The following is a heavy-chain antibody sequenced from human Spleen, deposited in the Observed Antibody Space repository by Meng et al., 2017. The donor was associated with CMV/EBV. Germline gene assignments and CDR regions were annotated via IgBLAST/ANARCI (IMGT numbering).Heavy chain of an antibody. J-gene: IGHJ1*01. CDR3: ARIAVAAIRNNEYFQH. V-gene: IGHV1-69*12. D-gene: IGHD6-19*01. Sequence: QGQLVQAGAEVKKPGSSGKVSCKASGGTFSSYAISWVRQAPGQGLEWMGGIIPIFGTANYAQKFQGRVTITADESTSTAYMELSSLRSEDTAVYYCARIAVAAIRNNEYFQHWGQGTLVTVSS. CDR1: GGTFSSYA. CDR2: IIPIFGTA.